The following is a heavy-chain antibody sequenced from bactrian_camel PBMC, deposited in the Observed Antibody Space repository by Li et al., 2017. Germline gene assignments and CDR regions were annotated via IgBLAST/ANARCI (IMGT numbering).Heavy chain of an antibody. CDR1: GFTLSSYR. Sequence: HVQLVESGGGLVQPGGSLRLSCAASGFTLSSYRTYWVRQAPGKQREGVAAIKRDGRTYVIDDVKGRFTVSRDSVKSALYLQLNSVKTEDTAMYYCAKLFYSRDYAGYLGGQGTQVTVS. CDR3: AKLFYSRDYAGYL. V-gene: IGHV3S1*01. CDR2: IKRDGRT. J-gene: IGHJ4*01. D-gene: IGHD4*01.